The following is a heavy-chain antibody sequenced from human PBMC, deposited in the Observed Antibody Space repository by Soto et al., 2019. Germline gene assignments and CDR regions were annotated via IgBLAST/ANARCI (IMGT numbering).Heavy chain of an antibody. Sequence: PAETLSLTCAVYGGSCSGYYWSWVRQPPGKGLEWIGEINHSGSTNYNPSLKSRVTISVDTSKNQFSLKLSSVTAADTAVYYCAREVRAYGMDVWGQGTTVTVSS. D-gene: IGHD3-22*01. CDR2: INHSGST. J-gene: IGHJ6*02. V-gene: IGHV4-34*01. CDR3: AREVRAYGMDV. CDR1: GGSCSGYY.